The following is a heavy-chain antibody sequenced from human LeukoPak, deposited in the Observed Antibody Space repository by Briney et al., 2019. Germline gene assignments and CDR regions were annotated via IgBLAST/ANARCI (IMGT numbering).Heavy chain of an antibody. CDR3: ARVKRRNYYMDV. CDR2: ISGSGGST. V-gene: IGHV3-23*01. CDR1: GFTFSSYG. J-gene: IGHJ6*03. Sequence: PGGSLRLSCAASGFTFSSYGMSWVRQAPGKGLEWVSAISGSGGSTYYADSVKGRFTISRDNAKNSLYLQMNSLRAEDTAVYYCARVKRRNYYMDVWGKGTTVTVSS.